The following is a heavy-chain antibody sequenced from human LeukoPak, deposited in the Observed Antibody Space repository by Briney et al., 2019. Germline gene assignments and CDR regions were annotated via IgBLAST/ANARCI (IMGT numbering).Heavy chain of an antibody. CDR1: GYTFTSYG. CDR3: AREESGSYFDY. J-gene: IGHJ4*02. Sequence: ASVKVSCKASGYTFTSYGISWVRQAPGQGLEWMGWISAYNGNTNYAQKFQGRVTMTRDTSTTTVYMELSSLRSEDTAAYYCAREESGSYFDYWGQGTLVTVSS. CDR2: ISAYNGNT. D-gene: IGHD2-15*01. V-gene: IGHV1-18*01.